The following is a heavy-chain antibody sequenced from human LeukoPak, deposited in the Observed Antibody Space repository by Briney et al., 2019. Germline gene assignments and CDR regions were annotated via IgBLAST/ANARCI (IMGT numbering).Heavy chain of an antibody. CDR3: AGGFSGSSPGYYFDY. D-gene: IGHD6-6*01. V-gene: IGHV4-34*01. J-gene: IGHJ4*02. Sequence: SETLSLTCAVYGGSFSGYYWSWIRQPPGKGLEWIGEINHSGSNNYNPSLKSRVTISVDTSKNQFSLKLSSVTAADTAVYYCAGGFSGSSPGYYFDYWGQGTLVTVSS. CDR1: GGSFSGYY. CDR2: INHSGSN.